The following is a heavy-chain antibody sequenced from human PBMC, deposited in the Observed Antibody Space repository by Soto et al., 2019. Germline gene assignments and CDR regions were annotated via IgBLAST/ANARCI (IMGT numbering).Heavy chain of an antibody. Sequence: QVQLVESGGGVVQPRRSLRLSCAASGFTFSNYGMHWVRQAPGKGLEWVALISYDGYNKYYADSVKGRFTISRDSSKSTLYLQMDSLKAEDTAVYYCAKDPANVEIHGAFDYWGQGTLVTVSS. V-gene: IGHV3-30*18. J-gene: IGHJ4*02. CDR1: GFTFSNYG. CDR2: ISYDGYNK. CDR3: AKDPANVEIHGAFDY. D-gene: IGHD4-17*01.